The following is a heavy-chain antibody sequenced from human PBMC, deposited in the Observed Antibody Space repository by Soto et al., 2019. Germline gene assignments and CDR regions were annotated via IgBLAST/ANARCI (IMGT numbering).Heavy chain of an antibody. CDR2: IWYDGGNK. CDR3: ARATYGDFTFDY. D-gene: IGHD4-17*01. Sequence: GGSLRLSCAASGFTFSSYGMHWVRQAPGKGLEWVAIIWYDGGNKYHADSVKGRFTISRDNSKNTLYLQMNSLRAEDTAVYYCARATYGDFTFDYWGQGTLVTVSS. V-gene: IGHV3-33*01. J-gene: IGHJ4*02. CDR1: GFTFSSYG.